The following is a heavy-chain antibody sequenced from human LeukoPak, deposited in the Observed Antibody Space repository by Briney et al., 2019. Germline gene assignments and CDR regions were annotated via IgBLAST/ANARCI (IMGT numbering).Heavy chain of an antibody. V-gene: IGHV1-18*01. D-gene: IGHD1-26*01. Sequence: ASVKVSCKASGYTFTNYGISWVRQAPGQGLEWMGWISTNSDIRTYAQTLQGRFTMTTDTATTTAYMELNNLTFDDTAVYYCAKDWDAMNNCFDPWGQGTPVTVSS. J-gene: IGHJ5*02. CDR2: ISTNSDIR. CDR3: AKDWDAMNNCFDP. CDR1: GYTFTNYG.